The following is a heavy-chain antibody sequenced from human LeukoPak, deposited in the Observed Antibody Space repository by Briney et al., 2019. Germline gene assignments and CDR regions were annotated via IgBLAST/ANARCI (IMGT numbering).Heavy chain of an antibody. CDR2: IIPIPGMA. CDR1: GGTFSFYV. V-gene: IGHV1-69*04. D-gene: IGHD3-10*01. CDR3: ARAVVVARGLMAYFDY. J-gene: IGHJ4*02. Sequence: ASVKVSCKASGGTFSFYVINWVRQAPGQGLEWMGRIIPIPGMANYAQKFQGRVTITADSSTSTAYMEVSSLRSEDTAVYYCARAVVVARGLMAYFDYWGQGTLVTVSS.